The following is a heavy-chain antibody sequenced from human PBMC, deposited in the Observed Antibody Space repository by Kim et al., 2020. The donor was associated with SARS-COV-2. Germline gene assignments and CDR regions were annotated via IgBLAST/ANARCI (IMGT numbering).Heavy chain of an antibody. D-gene: IGHD6-13*01. CDR2: ISYDGSNK. CDR3: ARERWRIAAAGTYFDY. J-gene: IGHJ4*02. Sequence: GGSLRLSCAASGFTFSSYAMHWVRQAPGKGLEWVAVISYDGSNKYYADSVKGRFTISRDNSKNTLYLQMNSLRAEDTAVYYCARERWRIAAAGTYFDYWGQGTLVTVSS. CDR1: GFTFSSYA. V-gene: IGHV3-30-3*01.